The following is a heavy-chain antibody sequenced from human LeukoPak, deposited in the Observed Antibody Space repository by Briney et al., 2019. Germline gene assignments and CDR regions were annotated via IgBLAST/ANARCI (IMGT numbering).Heavy chain of an antibody. J-gene: IGHJ6*03. CDR3: ARASSWYPYCYYYYMDV. CDR1: GDSVSSSSAA. Sequence: SQTLSLTCAISGDSVSSSSAAWNWIRQSPSRGLEWLGRTYYRSKWYNDYAVSVKSRTTINPDTSKNQFSLQLNSVTPEDTAVYYCARASSWYPYCYYYYMDVWGKGTTVTVSS. CDR2: TYYRSKWYN. V-gene: IGHV6-1*01. D-gene: IGHD6-13*01.